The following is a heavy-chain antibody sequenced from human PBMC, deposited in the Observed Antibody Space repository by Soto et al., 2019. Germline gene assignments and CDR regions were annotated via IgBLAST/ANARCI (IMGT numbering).Heavy chain of an antibody. CDR2: ISGSSTTI. V-gene: IGHV3-48*02. Sequence: GGSLRLSCAASGFTFSTYSMNWVRQAPGKGLEWGSYISGSSTTIYYAGSVKGRFTFSRDNAKNSLYLQMNNERDEDTAVYYCARSGRYYYYGMDVWGQGTTVTVSS. CDR1: GFTFSTYS. J-gene: IGHJ6*02. CDR3: ARSGRYYYYGMDV.